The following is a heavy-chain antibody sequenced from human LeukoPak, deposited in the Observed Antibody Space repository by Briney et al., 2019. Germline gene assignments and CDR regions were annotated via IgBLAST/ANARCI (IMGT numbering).Heavy chain of an antibody. CDR3: ARGNVNGGIYYAILTGYSRVPGAFDI. CDR2: INHSGST. D-gene: IGHD3-9*01. V-gene: IGHV4-34*01. CDR1: GGSFSGYY. J-gene: IGHJ3*02. Sequence: SETLSLTCAVYGGSFSGYYWSWIRQPPGKGLEWIGEINHSGSTNYNPSLESRVTISVDTSKNQFSLKLSSVTAADTAVYYCARGNVNGGIYYAILTGYSRVPGAFDIWGQGTMVTVSS.